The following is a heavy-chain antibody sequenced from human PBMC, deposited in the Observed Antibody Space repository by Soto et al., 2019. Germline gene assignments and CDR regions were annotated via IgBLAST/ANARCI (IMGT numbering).Heavy chain of an antibody. V-gene: IGHV3-23*01. CDR3: AKLHSSGFYYFDY. D-gene: IGHD3-22*01. Sequence: ELQMLESGGGLVQPGGSLKLSCAASGFPFSNYAMKWVRQAPGKGLEWVSGIVGSGASTNYADSVTGRFTISRDNSKNTLYLHMNGLRAEDTATYYCAKLHSSGFYYFDYWGQGTPVTVSS. J-gene: IGHJ4*02. CDR1: GFPFSNYA. CDR2: IVGSGAST.